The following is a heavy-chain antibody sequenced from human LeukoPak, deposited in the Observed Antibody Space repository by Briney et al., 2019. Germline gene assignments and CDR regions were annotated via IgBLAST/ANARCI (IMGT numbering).Heavy chain of an antibody. CDR2: MNPNSGNT. CDR3: AIESAFDI. CDR1: GYTFTSYG. J-gene: IGHJ3*02. Sequence: ASVKVSCKASGYTFTSYGISWVRQAPRQGLEWMGWMNPNSGNTGYAQKFQGRVTMTRNTSISTAYMELSSLRSEDMAVYYCAIESAFDIWGQGTMVTVSS. V-gene: IGHV1-8*02.